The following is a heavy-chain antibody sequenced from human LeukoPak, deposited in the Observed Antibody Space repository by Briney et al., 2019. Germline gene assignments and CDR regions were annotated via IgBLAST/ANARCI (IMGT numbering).Heavy chain of an antibody. CDR1: GYTFTGYY. D-gene: IGHD6-13*01. Sequence: ASVKVSCKASGYTFTGYYMHWVRQAPGQGLEWMGWINPNSGGTNYAQKFQGRVTMTRDTSISTAYMELSSLRSEDTAVYYCARGSIAAAGYFDYWGQGTLVTVSS. CDR3: ARGSIAAAGYFDY. CDR2: INPNSGGT. J-gene: IGHJ4*02. V-gene: IGHV1-2*02.